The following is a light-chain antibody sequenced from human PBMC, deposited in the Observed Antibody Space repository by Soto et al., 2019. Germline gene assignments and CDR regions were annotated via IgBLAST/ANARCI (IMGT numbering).Light chain of an antibody. V-gene: IGKV3-20*01. CDR1: QSVSISY. CDR2: GAS. Sequence: EIVLTQSPGTLSLSPGERATLSCRASQSVSISYLAWYQQKPGQAPRLLIYGASSRATGIPDRFSGSGSETDFTLTISRLEPEDFAVYYCQQYDSSPRTFDQGTKVEIK. J-gene: IGKJ1*01. CDR3: QQYDSSPRT.